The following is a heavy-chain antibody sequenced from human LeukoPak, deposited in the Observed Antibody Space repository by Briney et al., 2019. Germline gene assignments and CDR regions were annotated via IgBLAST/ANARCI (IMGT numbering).Heavy chain of an antibody. D-gene: IGHD2-15*01. CDR3: ASRRGVVEDAFDI. CDR2: INHSGST. J-gene: IGHJ3*02. Sequence: SETLSLTCAVYGGSFSGYYWSWIRQPPGKGLEWIGEINHSGSTNYNPSLKSRVTISVDTSKNQFSLKLSSVTAADTAVYYCASRRGVVEDAFDIWGQGTMVTVSS. V-gene: IGHV4-34*01. CDR1: GGSFSGYY.